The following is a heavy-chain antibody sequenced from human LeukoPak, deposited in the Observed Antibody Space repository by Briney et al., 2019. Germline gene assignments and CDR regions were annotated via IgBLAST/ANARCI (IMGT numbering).Heavy chain of an antibody. CDR3: ARVARITMIVG. Sequence: SETLSLTCAVYGGSFSGYYWSWIRQPPGKGLEWIGEINHSGSTNYNPSLKSRVTISVDTSKNQFSLKLSSVTAADTAVYYCARVARITMIVGWGQGTMVTVSS. J-gene: IGHJ3*01. CDR1: GGSFSGYY. CDR2: INHSGST. D-gene: IGHD3-22*01. V-gene: IGHV4-34*01.